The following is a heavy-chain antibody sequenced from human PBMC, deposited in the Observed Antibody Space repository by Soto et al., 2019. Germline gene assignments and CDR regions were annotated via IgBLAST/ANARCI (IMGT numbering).Heavy chain of an antibody. J-gene: IGHJ4*02. D-gene: IGHD2-15*01. CDR2: ISAYNGNT. CDR3: LVAARPYAFDY. Sequence: QVQLVQSGAEVKKPGASVKVSCKASGYTFTSYGISWVRQAPGQGLEWMGWISAYNGNTNNAHKLQGRVTMTTDTSSSTAYMQLRSLVSDATAVYYCLVAARPYAFDYWGQGTLVTVSS. CDR1: GYTFTSYG. V-gene: IGHV1-18*01.